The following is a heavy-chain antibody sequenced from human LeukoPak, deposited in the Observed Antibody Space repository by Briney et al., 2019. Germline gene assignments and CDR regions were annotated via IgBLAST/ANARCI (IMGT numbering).Heavy chain of an antibody. J-gene: IGHJ6*03. Sequence: GGSLRLSCAASGFTFSSYNMNWVRQAPGKGLEWVSSITSSSSYIYYADSVKGRFTNSRDNAKNSLYLQMNSLRAEDTAVYYCARDPCSGSYGDYYYYYMDVWGKGTTVTISS. CDR2: ITSSSSYI. CDR1: GFTFSSYN. D-gene: IGHD1-26*01. V-gene: IGHV3-21*01. CDR3: ARDPCSGSYGDYYYYYMDV.